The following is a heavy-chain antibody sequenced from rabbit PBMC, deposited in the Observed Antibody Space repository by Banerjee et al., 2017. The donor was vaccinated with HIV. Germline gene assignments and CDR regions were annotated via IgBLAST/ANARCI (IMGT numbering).Heavy chain of an antibody. CDR1: GFDFSSYY. CDR3: VREHPSSSTMLGTYDL. J-gene: IGHJ4*01. Sequence: QLKESGGGLVQPGGSLKLSCKASGFDFSSYYMNWVRQAPGKGLEWIGYVDPVFGSTYYASWVNGRFTISSHNAQNTLYLQLNSLTAADTATYFCVREHPSSSTMLGTYDLWGPGTLVTVS. CDR2: VDPVFGST. V-gene: IGHV1S7*01. D-gene: IGHD1-1*01.